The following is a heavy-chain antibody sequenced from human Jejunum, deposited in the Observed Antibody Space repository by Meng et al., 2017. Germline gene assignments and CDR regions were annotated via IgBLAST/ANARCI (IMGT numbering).Heavy chain of an antibody. CDR1: GFTLSDHY. V-gene: IGHV3-72*01. CDR2: SRDKTQSYSI. D-gene: IGHD2-21*01. Sequence: GESLKISCTASGFTLSDHYMDWVRQAPGKGLEWVGRSRDKTQSYSIEYAASVKGRFIISRDDSQQSLYLQMNSLQTDDTAMYYCTRGFCGGGTCYSGLTWGQGSLVTVSS. CDR3: TRGFCGGGTCYSGLT. J-gene: IGHJ4*02.